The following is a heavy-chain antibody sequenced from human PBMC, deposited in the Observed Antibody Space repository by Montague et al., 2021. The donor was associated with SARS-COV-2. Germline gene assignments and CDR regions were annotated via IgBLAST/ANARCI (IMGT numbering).Heavy chain of an antibody. J-gene: IGHJ4*02. V-gene: IGHV3-30*04. D-gene: IGHD2-15*01. Sequence: SLRLSCAASGFTFSSYAMHWVRQAPGKGLERVAVISYDGSNKYYADSVKGRFTISRDNSKNTLYLQMNSLRAEDTAVYYCARSLAATLLVYFDYWGQGTLVTVSS. CDR3: ARSLAATLLVYFDY. CDR2: ISYDGSNK. CDR1: GFTFSSYA.